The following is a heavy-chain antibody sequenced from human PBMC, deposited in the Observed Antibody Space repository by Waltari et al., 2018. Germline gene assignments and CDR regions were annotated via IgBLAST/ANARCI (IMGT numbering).Heavy chain of an antibody. Sequence: QVQLQESGPGLVKPSETLSLTCAVSGYSISSGYYWGWIRQPPGKGLEWIGSIYHSGSTYYNPSLKSRVTISVDKSKNQFSLKLSSVTAADTAVYYCARTLEDILTVGIGYWGQGTLVTVSS. D-gene: IGHD3-9*01. CDR1: GYSISSGYY. CDR2: IYHSGST. V-gene: IGHV4-38-2*01. CDR3: ARTLEDILTVGIGY. J-gene: IGHJ4*02.